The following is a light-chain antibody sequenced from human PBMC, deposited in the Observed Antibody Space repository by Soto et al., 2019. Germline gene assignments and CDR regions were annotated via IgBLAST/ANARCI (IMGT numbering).Light chain of an antibody. CDR1: SSNIGAGHD. CDR2: GNN. V-gene: IGLV1-40*01. Sequence: QSVLTQPPSVSGAPGQRVTISCTGSSSNIGAGHDVHWYQQLPGTAPKLLIYGNNNRPSGVPDRFSGSKSGTSASLAITGLQAEDEADYYCQSYDSSLSGSEVFGTGTKVTV. J-gene: IGLJ1*01. CDR3: QSYDSSLSGSEV.